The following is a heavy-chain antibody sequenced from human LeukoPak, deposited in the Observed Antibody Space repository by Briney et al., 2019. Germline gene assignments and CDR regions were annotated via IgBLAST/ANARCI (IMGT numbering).Heavy chain of an antibody. CDR3: AKEWNLGGFEY. CDR1: GFTLSRYG. CDR2: IRWDGSSK. V-gene: IGHV3-30*02. D-gene: IGHD1-1*01. Sequence: GGSLRLSCAASGFTLSRYGMHWVRQAPGKGLEWVAFIRWDGSSKYYADSVKGRFTISRDNSRNTLYLQVNSLRVEDTAIYYCAKEWNLGGFEYWGQGILVTVSS. J-gene: IGHJ4*02.